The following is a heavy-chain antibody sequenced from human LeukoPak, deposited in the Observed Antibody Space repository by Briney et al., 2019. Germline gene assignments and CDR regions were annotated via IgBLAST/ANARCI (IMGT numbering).Heavy chain of an antibody. J-gene: IGHJ4*02. V-gene: IGHV3-48*04. CDR3: ARDYGGSSPFDY. Sequence: GGSLRLSCAASGFTFSSYWMSWVRQAPGKGLEWVSYISSSGSTIYYADSVKGRFTISRDNAKNSLYLQMNSLRAEDTAVYYCARDYGGSSPFDYWGQGTLATVSS. CDR1: GFTFSSYW. CDR2: ISSSGSTI. D-gene: IGHD4-23*01.